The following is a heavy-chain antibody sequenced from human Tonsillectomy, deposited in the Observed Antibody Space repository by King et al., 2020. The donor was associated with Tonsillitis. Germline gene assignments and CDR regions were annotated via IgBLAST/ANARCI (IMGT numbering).Heavy chain of an antibody. J-gene: IGHJ6*03. D-gene: IGHD5-24*01. CDR2: ITSNDEK. CDR1: GFSLSSARMG. CDR3: ARIGSNFYYYMDV. Sequence: TLKESGPVLMTPTETLTLTCTVSGFSLSSARMGVSCIRQPPGKALEWLGDITSNDEKSYSTSLKSGLSISKDTSKSQVVLNLANLGPDDTGTYYCARIGSNFYYYMDVWGKGTTVAVSS. V-gene: IGHV2-26*01.